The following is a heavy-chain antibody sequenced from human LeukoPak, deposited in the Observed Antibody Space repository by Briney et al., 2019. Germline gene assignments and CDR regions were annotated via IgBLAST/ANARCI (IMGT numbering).Heavy chain of an antibody. J-gene: IGHJ4*02. V-gene: IGHV3-64*04. CDR1: GFTFSSYA. CDR3: ARDRYCSTTSCSPTGLAY. CDR2: ITDNGGTT. Sequence: PGGSLRLSCSASGFTFSSYAMHWVRQAPGKGLEYVSAITDNGGTTYYADSVKGRFTISRDNAKNSLYLQMNSLRAEDTAVYYCARDRYCSTTSCSPTGLAYWGQGTLVTVSS. D-gene: IGHD2-2*01.